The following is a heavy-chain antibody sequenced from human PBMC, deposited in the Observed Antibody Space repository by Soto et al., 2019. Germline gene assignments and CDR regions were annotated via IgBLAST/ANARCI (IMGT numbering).Heavy chain of an antibody. CDR2: ISHSRST. J-gene: IGHJ4*02. V-gene: IGHV4-34*02. Sequence: QVQLQQWGAGLLKPSETLSLSCAVYNGSFSGYYWTWIRQSPGKGLEWIGEISHSRSTHYIPALKSQLTISVDTSKNQLSLNLKSVTAADTAVYYCARGRITPLVRGINRLALYDYWGQGTLVTVSS. CDR1: NGSFSGYY. D-gene: IGHD3-10*01. CDR3: ARGRITPLVRGINRLALYDY.